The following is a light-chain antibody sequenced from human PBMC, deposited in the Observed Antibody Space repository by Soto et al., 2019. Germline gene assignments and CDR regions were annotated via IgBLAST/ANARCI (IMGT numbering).Light chain of an antibody. CDR2: TSS. CDR1: KGIWNY. J-gene: IGKJ4*01. CDR3: QMHNATPLT. Sequence: MRMSKSRSSVSSCIREDLSGRRRESKGIWNYLAWYQQKPGKVPKLLIYTSSTLQSGVPSRFSGSGSRTAFTLTIRSLQPEDVATFYCQMHNATPLTLGGGTKVDIK. V-gene: IGKV1-27*01.